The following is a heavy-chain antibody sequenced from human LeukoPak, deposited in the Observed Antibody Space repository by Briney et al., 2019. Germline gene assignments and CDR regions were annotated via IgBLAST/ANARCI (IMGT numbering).Heavy chain of an antibody. Sequence: ASVKISCKISGCSFGGYYIHWVRQAPGQGLEWMGRINPNSANTKYAQKFQGRVTMTRDTSTNTVFMELSSLRSDDTAVYYCARDGAYSLGLIWLDPWGQGTLVSVSS. CDR3: ARDGAYSLGLIWLDP. CDR2: INPNSANT. CDR1: GCSFGGYY. J-gene: IGHJ5*02. V-gene: IGHV1-2*06. D-gene: IGHD5-18*01.